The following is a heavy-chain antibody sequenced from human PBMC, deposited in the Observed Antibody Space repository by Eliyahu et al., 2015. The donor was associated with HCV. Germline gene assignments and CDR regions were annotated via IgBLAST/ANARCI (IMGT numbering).Heavy chain of an antibody. V-gene: IGHV1-69*01. CDR2: IIPIFGTA. CDR1: GGTFNTYA. Sequence: KKPGSSVKVSCKASGGTFNTYAFSWVRQAPGQGLEWMGGIIPIFGTANYAQKFQGRVTITADESTSTAYMELSSLRSEDTAVYYCARGRDGYNFDYWGQGTLVTVSS. CDR3: ARGRDGYNFDY. J-gene: IGHJ4*02. D-gene: IGHD5-24*01.